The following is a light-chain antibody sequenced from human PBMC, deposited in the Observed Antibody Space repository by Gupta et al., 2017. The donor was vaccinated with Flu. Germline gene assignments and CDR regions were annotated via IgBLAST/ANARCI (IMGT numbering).Light chain of an antibody. CDR2: DVT. CDR1: SINVGSYSF. Sequence: ITISCTGPSINVGSYSFVSWYQQRPGQAPKLIIYDVTQRPSGVSYRFSGSKSGSTASLTISGLQAEDEADYYCCAYAGSDTFDVFGAGTKVTVL. V-gene: IGLV2-23*02. J-gene: IGLJ1*01. CDR3: CAYAGSDTFDV.